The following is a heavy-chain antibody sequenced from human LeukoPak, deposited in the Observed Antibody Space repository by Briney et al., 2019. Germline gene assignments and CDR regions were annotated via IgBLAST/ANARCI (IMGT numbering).Heavy chain of an antibody. Sequence: SETLSLTCAVYGGSFSGNYWSWIRQHPGKGLEWIGEINHSGSTNYNPSLKSRVTISVDTSKNQFSLKLSSVTAADTAVYYCARGEPIYGSGSYYNPNNDYWGQGTLVTVSS. CDR3: ARGEPIYGSGSYYNPNNDY. V-gene: IGHV4-34*01. CDR2: INHSGST. CDR1: GGSFSGNY. J-gene: IGHJ4*02. D-gene: IGHD3-10*01.